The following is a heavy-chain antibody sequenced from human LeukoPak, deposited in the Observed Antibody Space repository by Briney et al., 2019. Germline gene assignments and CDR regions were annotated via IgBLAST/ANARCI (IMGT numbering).Heavy chain of an antibody. J-gene: IGHJ5*02. CDR3: ARAGVRGVISWFDP. CDR2: INSDGSST. CDR1: GFTFSSYW. D-gene: IGHD3-10*01. Sequence: GGSLRLSCAASGFTFSSYWMHWVRQAPGKGLVWVSRINSDGSSTSYADSEKGRFTISRDNAKNTLYLQMNSLRAEDTAVYYCARAGVRGVISWFDPWGQGTLVTVSS. V-gene: IGHV3-74*01.